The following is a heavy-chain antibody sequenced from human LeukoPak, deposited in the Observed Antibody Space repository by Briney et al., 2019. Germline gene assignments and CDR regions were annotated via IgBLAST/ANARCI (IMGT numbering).Heavy chain of an antibody. V-gene: IGHV4-59*08. Sequence: PSETLSLTCTVSGGSPNSNYWGWIRQPPGKGLEWIGYIYYSGSTNYNPSLKSRLTISVDTSKNQFSLKLSSVTAADTAVYYCARLIFDCSGGSCYFYPDYWGQGTLVTVSS. CDR1: GGSPNSNY. J-gene: IGHJ4*02. CDR3: ARLIFDCSGGSCYFYPDY. CDR2: IYYSGST. D-gene: IGHD2-15*01.